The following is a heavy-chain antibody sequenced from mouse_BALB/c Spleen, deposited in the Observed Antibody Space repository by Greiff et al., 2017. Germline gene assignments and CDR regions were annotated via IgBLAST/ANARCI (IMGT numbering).Heavy chain of an antibody. J-gene: IGHJ3*01. CDR2: ISYSGST. CDR3: ARGDYGSSYGAY. CDR1: GDSITSGY. Sequence: VQLQQSGPSLVKPSQTLSLTCSVTGDSITSGYWNWIRKFPGNKLEYMGYISYSGSTYYNPSLKSRISITRDTSKNQYYLQLNSVTTEDTATYYCARGDYGSSYGAYWGQGTLVTVSA. V-gene: IGHV3-8*02. D-gene: IGHD1-1*01.